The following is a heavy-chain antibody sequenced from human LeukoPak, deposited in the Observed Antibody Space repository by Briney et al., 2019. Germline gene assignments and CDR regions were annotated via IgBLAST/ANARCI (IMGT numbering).Heavy chain of an antibody. CDR2: ISGGSSFI. CDR3: ARLYNSGRNI. D-gene: IGHD3-10*01. J-gene: IGHJ3*02. Sequence: GGSLRLSCTVSGFTLSSYEMSWIRQAPGKGLEWVSSISGGSSFIYYADSVKGRFTISRDNAKNSLYLQMNSLRAEDTAVYYCARLYNSGRNIWGQGTMVTVSS. CDR1: GFTLSSYE. V-gene: IGHV3-21*01.